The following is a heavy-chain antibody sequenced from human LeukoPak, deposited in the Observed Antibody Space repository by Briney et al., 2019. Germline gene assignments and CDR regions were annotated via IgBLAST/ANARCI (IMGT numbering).Heavy chain of an antibody. D-gene: IGHD4-17*01. CDR3: AITITTVSAFSDY. CDR2: INHSGST. CDR1: GGSFSGHY. Sequence: KTSETLSLTCAVYGGSFSGHYCSWLRQPPGKGLEWIGEINHSGSTNYNPSLKSRVSMSVDTSKKQFSLELSSVTAADTPVYYCAITITTVSAFSDYWGRGTLVTVSS. V-gene: IGHV4-34*01. J-gene: IGHJ4*02.